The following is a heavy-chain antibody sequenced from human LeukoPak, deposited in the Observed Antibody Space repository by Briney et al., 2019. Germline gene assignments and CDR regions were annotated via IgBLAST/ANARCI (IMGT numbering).Heavy chain of an antibody. V-gene: IGHV3-9*01. J-gene: IGHJ6*02. CDR2: ISWNSGSI. CDR1: GFTFDDYA. D-gene: IGHD3-3*01. Sequence: GRSLRLSCAASGFTFDDYAMHWVRQAPGKGLEWVSGISWNSGSIGYADSVKGRFTISGDNAKNSLYLQMNSLRAEDTALYYCAKDTNDFWSGYQIASNYYYYGMDVWGQGTTVTVSS. CDR3: AKDTNDFWSGYQIASNYYYYGMDV.